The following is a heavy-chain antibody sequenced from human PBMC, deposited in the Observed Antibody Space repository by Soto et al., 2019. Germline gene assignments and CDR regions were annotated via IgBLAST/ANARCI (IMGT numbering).Heavy chain of an antibody. CDR1: RYTFTSYD. CDR2: MNPNSGNT. V-gene: IGHV1-8*01. CDR3: ARGPYYDFWSGYWYYYYGMDV. Sequence: ASVKVSCKASRYTFTSYDINWVRQATGQGLEWMGWMNPNSGNTGYAQKFQGRVTMTRNTSISTAYMELSSLRSEDTAVYYCARGPYYDFWSGYWYYYYGMDVWGQGTTVTVSS. J-gene: IGHJ6*02. D-gene: IGHD3-3*01.